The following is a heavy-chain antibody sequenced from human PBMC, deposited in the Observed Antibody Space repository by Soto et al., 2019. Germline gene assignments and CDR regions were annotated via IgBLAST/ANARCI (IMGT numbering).Heavy chain of an antibody. J-gene: IGHJ5*02. Sequence: PGGSLRLSCAASGFTFNTYAMNWVRQAPGKGLEWVSAVSGSGGNTYYADSVKGRFTVSRDNSKNTLYLQMNSLRADDTAIYYCAKGPLRAGYNYFDPWGQGTLVTVSS. CDR1: GFTFNTYA. CDR2: VSGSGGNT. CDR3: AKGPLRAGYNYFDP. D-gene: IGHD1-20*01. V-gene: IGHV3-23*01.